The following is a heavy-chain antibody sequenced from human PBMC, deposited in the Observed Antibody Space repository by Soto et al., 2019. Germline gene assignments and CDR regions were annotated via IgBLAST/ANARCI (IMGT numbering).Heavy chain of an antibody. Sequence: QVQLVQSGAEVKKPGSSVKVSCKASGGTFSSYAISWVRQAPGQGLEWMGGIIPIFGTPNYAQKFQGRVTITADESTSTAYMELSSLRSEDTAVYYCARWFGGGSCKGCLYYYAGMDVWGQGNTVTVSS. CDR3: ARWFGGGSCKGCLYYYAGMDV. D-gene: IGHD2-15*01. V-gene: IGHV1-69*01. CDR1: GGTFSSYA. CDR2: IIPIFGTP. J-gene: IGHJ6*02.